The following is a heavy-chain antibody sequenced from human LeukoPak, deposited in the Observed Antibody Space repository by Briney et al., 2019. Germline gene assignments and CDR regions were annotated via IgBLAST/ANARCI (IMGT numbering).Heavy chain of an antibody. CDR2: IYHSGST. CDR1: GGSISSGGYY. Sequence: SQALSLTCTVSGGSISSGGYYWSWIRQPPGKGLEWIGYIYHSGSTYYNPSLKGRVTISVDRSKNQFSLKLSSVTAADTAVYYCARVNYDSSGYYQLAFDYWGQGTLVTVSS. J-gene: IGHJ4*02. CDR3: ARVNYDSSGYYQLAFDY. D-gene: IGHD3-22*01. V-gene: IGHV4-30-2*01.